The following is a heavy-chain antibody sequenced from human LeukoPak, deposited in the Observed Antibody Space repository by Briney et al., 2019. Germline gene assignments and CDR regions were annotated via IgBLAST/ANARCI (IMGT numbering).Heavy chain of an antibody. J-gene: IGHJ4*02. CDR3: VRVDRLELGSLDY. CDR1: GYTFTSYY. V-gene: IGHV1-46*01. Sequence: ASVKVSCKASGYTFTSYYMHWVRQAPGQGLEWMGIINPSGGSTSYAQKFQGRVTMTRDTSTSTVYMELSSLRAEDTAVYYCVRVDRLELGSLDYWGQGTLVTVSS. D-gene: IGHD1-7*01. CDR2: INPSGGST.